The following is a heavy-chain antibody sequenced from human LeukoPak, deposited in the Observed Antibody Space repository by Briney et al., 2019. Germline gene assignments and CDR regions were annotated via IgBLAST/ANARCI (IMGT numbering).Heavy chain of an antibody. CDR1: EFSFSRYG. D-gene: IGHD3-10*01. CDR2: KRYDGSNK. CDR3: AKDWDDYYGSGSHFDY. J-gene: IGHJ4*02. Sequence: PGGSLRLSCAASEFSFSRYGMHWVRQAPGKGLEWVAFKRYDGSNKYYADSVKGRFTISRDNSKNSLYLQMNSLRAEDTAVYYCAKDWDDYYGSGSHFDYWGQGTLVTVSS. V-gene: IGHV3-30*02.